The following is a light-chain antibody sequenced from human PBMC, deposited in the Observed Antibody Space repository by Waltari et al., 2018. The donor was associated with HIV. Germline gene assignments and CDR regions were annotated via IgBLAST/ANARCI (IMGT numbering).Light chain of an antibody. CDR3: HQYNNWPPWT. CDR2: GAS. CDR1: QSVGSN. J-gene: IGKJ1*01. Sequence: ETVMTQSPATLSVSPGERATLSCWASQSVGSNLAWYQHKPGQAPRLLIYGASTRATGVPARFSGSGSGTEFALIISSLQSEDFAIYYCHQYNNWPPWTFGQGTKVEIK. V-gene: IGKV3-15*01.